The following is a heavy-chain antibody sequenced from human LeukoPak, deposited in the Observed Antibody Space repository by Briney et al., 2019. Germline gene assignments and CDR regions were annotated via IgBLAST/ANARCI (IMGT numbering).Heavy chain of an antibody. D-gene: IGHD4-17*01. CDR3: AKNFYGDYNFFFDY. V-gene: IGHV3-23*01. CDR2: ISGSGGIT. Sequence: GGSLRLSCAASGFTFSSYWVSWVRQAPGKGLEWVSAISGSGGITYYADSVKGHFTISRDNSKNTLYLQMNSLRAEDTAIYYCAKNFYGDYNFFFDYWGQGTLVTVSS. CDR1: GFTFSSYW. J-gene: IGHJ4*02.